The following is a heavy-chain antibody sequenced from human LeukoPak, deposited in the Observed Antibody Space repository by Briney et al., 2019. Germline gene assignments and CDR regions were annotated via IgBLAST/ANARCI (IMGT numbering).Heavy chain of an antibody. Sequence: GGSLRLSCAASGFTFSTNSMNWVRQAPGKGLEWLSYISSGSSTIYYADSVKGRFTISRDNAKNSVYLQMNSLRAEDTAVYYCARGVLGPYYFDLWGRGTLVTVSS. J-gene: IGHJ2*01. V-gene: IGHV3-48*04. CDR1: GFTFSTNS. CDR3: ARGVLGPYYFDL. CDR2: ISSGSSTI. D-gene: IGHD7-27*01.